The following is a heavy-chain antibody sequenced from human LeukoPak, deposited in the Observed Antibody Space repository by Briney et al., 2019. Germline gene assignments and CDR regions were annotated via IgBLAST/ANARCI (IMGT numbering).Heavy chain of an antibody. J-gene: IGHJ4*02. CDR1: GGSISSSSYY. Sequence: SETLSLTCTVSGGSISSSSYYWGWIRQPPGKGLEWIGSIYYSGSTYYNPSLKSRVTISVDTSKNQFSLKLSSVTAADTAVYYCARTQQLVLPEGYWGQGTLVTVSS. D-gene: IGHD6-13*01. CDR3: ARTQQLVLPEGY. CDR2: IYYSGST. V-gene: IGHV4-39*01.